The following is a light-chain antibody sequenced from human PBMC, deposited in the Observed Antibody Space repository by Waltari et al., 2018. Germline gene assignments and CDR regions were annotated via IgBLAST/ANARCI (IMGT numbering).Light chain of an antibody. CDR1: HSISTW. J-gene: IGKJ3*01. V-gene: IGKV1-5*03. CDR2: AAS. Sequence: DIQMTQSPSTLSASVGDRVTITCRASHSISTWLAWYQQKPGKAPKLLIYAASSLANGVPSRFSGSGSGTEFTLTISSLQPDDFATYYCQQFNTYPIPFGRGTKVDIK. CDR3: QQFNTYPIP.